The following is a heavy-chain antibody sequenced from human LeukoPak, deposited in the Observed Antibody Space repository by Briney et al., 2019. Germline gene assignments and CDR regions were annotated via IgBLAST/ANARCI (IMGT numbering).Heavy chain of an antibody. CDR1: GYSIISGYY. CDR3: ARVSAAPGTRDHYYYYYYMDV. D-gene: IGHD6-13*01. J-gene: IGHJ6*03. Sequence: SETLSLTCAVSGYSIISGYYWGWIRQPPGKGLEWIGSIYHSGSTYYNPSLKSRVTISVDTSKNQFSLKLSSVTAADTAVYYCARVSAAPGTRDHYYYYYYMDVWGKGTTVTVSS. V-gene: IGHV4-38-2*01. CDR2: IYHSGST.